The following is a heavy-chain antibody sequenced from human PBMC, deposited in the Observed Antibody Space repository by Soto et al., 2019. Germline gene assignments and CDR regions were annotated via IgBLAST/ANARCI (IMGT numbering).Heavy chain of an antibody. CDR2: ISPYNGDT. CDR1: GYTFTSYG. J-gene: IGHJ5*02. CDR3: ARDSPQGSGYYL. V-gene: IGHV1-18*01. D-gene: IGHD3-22*01. Sequence: QVQLVQSGAEVKKPGASVKVSCKASGYTFTSYGINWVRQAPGQGLEWMGWISPYNGDTNYALKLQGRVTVTTDTSTSTAYMELRSLRSDDTAVYYCARDSPQGSGYYLWGQGTLVTVSS.